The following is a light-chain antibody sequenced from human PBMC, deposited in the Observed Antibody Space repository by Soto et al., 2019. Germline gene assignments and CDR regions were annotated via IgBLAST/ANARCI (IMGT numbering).Light chain of an antibody. J-gene: IGKJ1*01. V-gene: IGKV3-15*01. CDR3: QQYNNWPPRGT. CDR1: QSVSSN. CDR2: GAS. Sequence: EIVMTQSPATLSVSPGERATLSCRASQSVSSNLAWYQQKPGQAPRLLIYGASTRATGIPARFSGSGSGTEFTLTISSLQSEDFEVYYCQQYNNWPPRGTFGQGTKVEIK.